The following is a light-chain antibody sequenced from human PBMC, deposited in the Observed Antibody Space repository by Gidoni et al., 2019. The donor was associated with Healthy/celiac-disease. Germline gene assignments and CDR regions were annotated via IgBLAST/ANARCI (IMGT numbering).Light chain of an antibody. V-gene: IGKV3-11*01. Sequence: EIVLTQSLATLSLSPGERATRSCRASQSVSSYLAWYQQKPGQAPRLLIYDASNRATGIPARFSGIGSGTDFTLTISSLEPEDFAVYYCQQRSNWPRIFTFGPGTKVDIK. J-gene: IGKJ3*01. CDR1: QSVSSY. CDR2: DAS. CDR3: QQRSNWPRIFT.